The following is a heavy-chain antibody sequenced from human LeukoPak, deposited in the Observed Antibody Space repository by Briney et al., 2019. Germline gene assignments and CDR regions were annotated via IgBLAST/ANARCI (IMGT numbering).Heavy chain of an antibody. CDR3: AKDGHGRYYDSSGYYSRGFYYYGMDV. CDR1: GFTFDDYG. V-gene: IGHV3-23*01. J-gene: IGHJ6*02. CDR2: ISGSGGST. D-gene: IGHD3-22*01. Sequence: SGGSLRLSCAASGFTFDDYGMSWVRQAPGKGLEWVSAISGSGGSTYYADSVKGRFTISRDNSKNTLYLQMNSLRAEDTAVYYCAKDGHGRYYDSSGYYSRGFYYYGMDVWGQGTTVTVSS.